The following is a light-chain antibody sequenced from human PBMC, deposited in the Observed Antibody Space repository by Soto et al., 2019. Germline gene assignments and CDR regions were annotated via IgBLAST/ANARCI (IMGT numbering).Light chain of an antibody. CDR1: SGSVSTSSY. J-gene: IGLJ2*01. CDR3: AAWDDSLSGVV. Sequence: QTVVTQEPSFSVSPGGTVTLTCGLSSGSVSTSSYPSWYQQTPGQAPRTLIYSTNTRSSGVPDRFSGSILGNKAALTITGAQADDESDYYCAAWDDSLSGVVFGGGTKLTVL. CDR2: STN. V-gene: IGLV8-61*01.